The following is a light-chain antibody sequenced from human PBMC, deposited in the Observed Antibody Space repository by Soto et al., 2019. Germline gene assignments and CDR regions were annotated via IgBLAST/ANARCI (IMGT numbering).Light chain of an antibody. CDR2: AAS. CDR1: QGIGND. J-gene: IGKJ2*01. Sequence: DIQMTQSPSSLSASVGDRVSITCRASQGIGNDLGWYQQKPGKAPKRLIYAASSLQSGAPSRFSGSGSGTEFTLTISSLQPEDFATYYYLQHNSYPHTFGQGTKLEIK. CDR3: LQHNSYPHT. V-gene: IGKV1-17*01.